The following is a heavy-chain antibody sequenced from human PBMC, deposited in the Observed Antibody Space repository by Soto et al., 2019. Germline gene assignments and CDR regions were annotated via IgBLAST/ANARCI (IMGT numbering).Heavy chain of an antibody. J-gene: IGHJ3*02. D-gene: IGHD3-22*01. CDR2: IGGTAIST. CDR3: AKNSYDSNRAASDI. Sequence: GGSLRLSCAASGFSFSNYAMTWVRQAPGKGLEWVSCIGGTAISTYYADSMKGRFTISRDNSKNTLYLQMNSLRPEDMAVYYCAKNSYDSNRAASDIWGQGTLVTVSS. CDR1: GFSFSNYA. V-gene: IGHV3-23*01.